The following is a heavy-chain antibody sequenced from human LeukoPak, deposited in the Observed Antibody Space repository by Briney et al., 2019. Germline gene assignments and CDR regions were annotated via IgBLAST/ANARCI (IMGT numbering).Heavy chain of an antibody. D-gene: IGHD6-19*01. CDR3: AGDHGTSGWYGHYFDY. V-gene: IGHV3-7*01. J-gene: IGHJ4*02. CDR1: GFTFSSYW. Sequence: GGSLRLSCAASGFTFSSYWMSWVRQAPGKGLEWVANIKQDGSDKYYVDSVKGRFTISRDNANNSLYLQMNSPRAEDTAVYYCAGDHGTSGWYGHYFDYWGQGILVTVSS. CDR2: IKQDGSDK.